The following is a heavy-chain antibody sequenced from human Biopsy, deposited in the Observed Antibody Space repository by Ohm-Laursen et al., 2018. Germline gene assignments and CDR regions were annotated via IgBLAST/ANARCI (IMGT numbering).Heavy chain of an antibody. CDR3: ARMFARPGPCSGGTCYPGDDY. Sequence: SLRLSCSASEFIFSRFWMYWVRQAPGKGLEWVGRIRSAFDGGTTDYAAPVKGRFRISRDDSNYTLYLQMNSLKIEDTAVYYCARMFARPGPCSGGTCYPGDDYWGQGTLVTVSS. D-gene: IGHD2-15*01. J-gene: IGHJ4*02. CDR1: EFIFSRFW. CDR2: IRSAFDGGTT. V-gene: IGHV3-15*01.